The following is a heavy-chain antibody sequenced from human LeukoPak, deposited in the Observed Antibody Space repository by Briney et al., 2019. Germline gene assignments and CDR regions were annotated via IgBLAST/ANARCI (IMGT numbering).Heavy chain of an antibody. Sequence: SETLSLTCTVSGVSISSSNSYWGWIRQPPGKGLEWIGSIYYTGNTYYNASLKSRVTISIDTSKNQISLRLTSVTAADTAMYYCARQTGSGLFTLPGGQGTLVTVSS. J-gene: IGHJ4*02. CDR1: GVSISSSNSY. CDR3: ARQTGSGLFTLP. V-gene: IGHV4-39*01. D-gene: IGHD3/OR15-3a*01. CDR2: IYYTGNT.